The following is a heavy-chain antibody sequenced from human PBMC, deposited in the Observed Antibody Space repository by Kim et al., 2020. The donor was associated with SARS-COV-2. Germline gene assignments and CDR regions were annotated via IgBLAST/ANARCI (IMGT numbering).Heavy chain of an antibody. D-gene: IGHD1-26*01. CDR3: SKDPSGTYSDY. Sequence: TYYADSVKGRFTISRDNSKNTLFLQMNSLRVEDTAVYYCSKDPSGTYSDYWGQGTLVTVSS. CDR2: T. J-gene: IGHJ4*02. V-gene: IGHV3-23*01.